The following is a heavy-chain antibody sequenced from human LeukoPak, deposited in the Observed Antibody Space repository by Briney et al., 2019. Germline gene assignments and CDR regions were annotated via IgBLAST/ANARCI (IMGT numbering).Heavy chain of an antibody. CDR2: ISGSGGST. Sequence: PGGSLRLSCAASGFTFSSYAMSWVRQAPGKGLEWVSAISGSGGSTYYADSVKGRFTISRDNSKNTLYLQMNSLGAEDTAVYYCAKDRGYDFWSGYRTLDYWGQGTLVTVSS. CDR1: GFTFSSYA. J-gene: IGHJ4*02. D-gene: IGHD3-3*01. V-gene: IGHV3-23*01. CDR3: AKDRGYDFWSGYRTLDY.